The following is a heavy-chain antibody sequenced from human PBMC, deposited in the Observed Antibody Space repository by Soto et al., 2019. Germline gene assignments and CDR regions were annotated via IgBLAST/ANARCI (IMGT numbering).Heavy chain of an antibody. CDR2: IWYDGSNK. Sequence: GGSLRLSCAASGFTFSNYGMHWVRQAPGKGLEWVAIIWYDGSNKYYADSVKGRFTISRDNSRDTVYLQMNSLRAEDTAMYYCAAGEPLNYRGQGTLVTVSS. D-gene: IGHD3-10*01. CDR1: GFTFSNYG. J-gene: IGHJ4*02. V-gene: IGHV3-33*01. CDR3: AAGEPLNY.